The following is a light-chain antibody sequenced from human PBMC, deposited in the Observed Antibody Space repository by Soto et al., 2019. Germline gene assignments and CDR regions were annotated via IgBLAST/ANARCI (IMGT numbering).Light chain of an antibody. CDR1: QSIRNY. CDR2: VAS. Sequence: DIQMTQSPSSLSASVGDRVTITCRASQSIRNYVNWYQQKPGKAPKFLIYVASTLQSGVPSRFSGSGTRTDLPLPIRSLHPEDFATYYCQQSYSTPYTFGPGTKLEIK. V-gene: IGKV1-39*01. CDR3: QQSYSTPYT. J-gene: IGKJ2*01.